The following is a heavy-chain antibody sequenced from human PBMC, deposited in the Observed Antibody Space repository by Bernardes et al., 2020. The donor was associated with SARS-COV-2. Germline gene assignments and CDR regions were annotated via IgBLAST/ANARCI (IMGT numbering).Heavy chain of an antibody. D-gene: IGHD1-1*01. CDR2: INPNSGGT. V-gene: IGHV1-2*02. CDR1: GYTFTGYY. J-gene: IGHJ5*02. Sequence: ASVKVSCKASGYTFTGYYMHWVRQAPGQGLEWMGWINPNSGGTNYAQKFQGRVTMTRDTSISTAYMELSRLRSDDTAVYYCAREVSLQLERQNWFDPWGQGTLVTVSS. CDR3: AREVSLQLERQNWFDP.